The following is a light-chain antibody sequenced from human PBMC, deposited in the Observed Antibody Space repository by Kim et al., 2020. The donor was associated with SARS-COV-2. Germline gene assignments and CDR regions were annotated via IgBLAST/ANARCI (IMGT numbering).Light chain of an antibody. CDR3: QQYTSPPWT. V-gene: IGKV1-5*03. Sequence: ASVEDRVTITCRSSQSINKWLAWYQQRPGKAPKLLIYKTSTLQTGVPSRFSGSGSGTEFTLTISSLQSDDFATYYCQQYTSPPWTFGQGTKVDIK. CDR1: QSINKW. J-gene: IGKJ1*01. CDR2: KTS.